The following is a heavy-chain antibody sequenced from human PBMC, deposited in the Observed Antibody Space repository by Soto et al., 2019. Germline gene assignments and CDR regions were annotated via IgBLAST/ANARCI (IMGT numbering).Heavy chain of an antibody. D-gene: IGHD2-2*01. CDR3: ALIKDCSRTDCFLASFDP. J-gene: IGHJ5*02. CDR1: GLSLSNAKVG. CDR2: IFSNDDK. V-gene: IGHV2-26*01. Sequence: QVTLKESGPVLVKPTEPLTLTCSVSGLSLSNAKVGVSWIRQPPGKALEWLAHIFSNDDKSYSTSLDRRLTISKDTSKSQVVLTMTNWDPVDSGTYYCALIKDCSRTDCFLASFDPWGQGTLVTVSS.